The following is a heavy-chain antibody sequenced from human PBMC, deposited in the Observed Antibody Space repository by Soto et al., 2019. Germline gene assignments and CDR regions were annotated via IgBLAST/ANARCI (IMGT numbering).Heavy chain of an antibody. D-gene: IGHD2-2*01. CDR2: IYYSGST. J-gene: IGHJ5*02. V-gene: IGHV4-59*01. Sequence: SETLSLTCTVSGGSISSYYWSWIRQPPGKGLEWIGYIYYSGSTNYNPSLKSRVTISVDTSKNQFSLKLSSVTAADTAVYYCARYLGYCSSTSCYSYWFDPWGQGTLVTVSS. CDR1: GGSISSYY. CDR3: ARYLGYCSSTSCYSYWFDP.